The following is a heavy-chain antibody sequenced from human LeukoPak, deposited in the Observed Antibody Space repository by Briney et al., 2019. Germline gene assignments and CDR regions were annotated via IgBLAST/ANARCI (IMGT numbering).Heavy chain of an antibody. D-gene: IGHD3-22*01. CDR1: GYTFTSYG. Sequence: ASVKVSCKASGYTFTSYGISWVRQAPGQGLEWMGWISAYNGNTNYAQKLQGRVTMTTDTSTSTAYMELRSLRSDDTAVYYCARIWSDSSGYPTGFDPWGQGTLVTVSS. J-gene: IGHJ5*02. CDR3: ARIWSDSSGYPTGFDP. V-gene: IGHV1-18*01. CDR2: ISAYNGNT.